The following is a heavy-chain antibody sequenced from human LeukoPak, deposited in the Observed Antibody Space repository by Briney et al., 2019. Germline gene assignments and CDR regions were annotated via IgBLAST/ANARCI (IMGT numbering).Heavy chain of an antibody. Sequence: TLSLTCTVSGGSISSGGYYWSWIRQHPGKGLEWIGYIYYSGSTYYNPSLKSRVTISVDTSKNQFSLKLSSVTAADTAVYYCARVSIVLLWFGEFKYFDYWGQGTLVTVSS. D-gene: IGHD3-10*01. CDR2: IYYSGST. V-gene: IGHV4-31*03. CDR1: GGSISSGGYY. J-gene: IGHJ4*02. CDR3: ARVSIVLLWFGEFKYFDY.